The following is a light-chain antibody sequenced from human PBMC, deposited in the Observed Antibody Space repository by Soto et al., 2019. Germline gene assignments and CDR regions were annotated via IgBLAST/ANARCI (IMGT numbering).Light chain of an antibody. V-gene: IGKV1-39*01. Sequence: DIQMTQSPSSLSASVGDRVTITCRASQTISSYLHWYQQKPGKDPRLLIYATSNLNGGVPSRFSGSGSGTDFSFTISSLQPDDFATYYCQQSYSSPYTFGQGTNLDI. CDR2: ATS. J-gene: IGKJ2*01. CDR1: QTISSY. CDR3: QQSYSSPYT.